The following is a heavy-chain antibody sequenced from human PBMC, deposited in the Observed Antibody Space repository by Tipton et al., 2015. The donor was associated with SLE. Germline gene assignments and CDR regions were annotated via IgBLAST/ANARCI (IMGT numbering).Heavy chain of an antibody. Sequence: SLRLSCAASGFTFSTYGMHWVRQAPGKGLEWVAVIWYDGSNKDYADSVRGRFTISRDNSENTLYLQMNSLRAEDTAVYYCAKDPVKMAARPNYVDFWGQGSLVTVSS. V-gene: IGHV3-30*18. CDR2: IWYDGSNK. CDR1: GFTFSTYG. D-gene: IGHD6-6*01. J-gene: IGHJ4*02. CDR3: AKDPVKMAARPNYVDF.